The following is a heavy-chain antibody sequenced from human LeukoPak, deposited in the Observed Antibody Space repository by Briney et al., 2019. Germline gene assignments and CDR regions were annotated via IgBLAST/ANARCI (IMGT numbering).Heavy chain of an antibody. V-gene: IGHV3-23*01. CDR3: AKESSPRVDYDFWSGYYIDY. CDR2: ISGSGGST. D-gene: IGHD3-3*01. Sequence: GGSLRLSCAASGFTFSSYAMSWVRQAPGKGLEWVSAISGSGGSTYYADSVKGRFTISRDNSKNTLYLQMNSLRAEDTAVYYCAKESSPRVDYDFWSGYYIDYWGQGTLVTVSS. CDR1: GFTFSSYA. J-gene: IGHJ4*02.